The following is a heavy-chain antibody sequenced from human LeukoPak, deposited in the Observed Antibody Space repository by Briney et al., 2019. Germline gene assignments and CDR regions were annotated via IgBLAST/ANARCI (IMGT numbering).Heavy chain of an antibody. CDR1: GGSFSGYY. CDR3: ARIPMPSRIAAAGTLYYYYGMDV. V-gene: IGHV4-34*01. D-gene: IGHD6-13*01. CDR2: INHSRST. Sequence: SETLSLTCAVYGGSFSGYYWSWIRQPPGKGLEWIGEINHSRSTNYNPSLKSRVTISVDTSKNQFSLKLSSVTAADTAVYYCARIPMPSRIAAAGTLYYYYGMDVWGQGTTVTVSS. J-gene: IGHJ6*02.